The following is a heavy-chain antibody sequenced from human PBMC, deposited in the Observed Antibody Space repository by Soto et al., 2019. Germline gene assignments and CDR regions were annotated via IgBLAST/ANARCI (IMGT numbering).Heavy chain of an antibody. CDR1: GYSFTSYW. J-gene: IGHJ6*02. D-gene: IGHD6-6*01. V-gene: IGHV5-51*01. CDR2: IYPGDSDT. Sequence: GESLKISCKGSGYSFTSYWIGWVRQMPGKGLEWMGIIYPGDSDTRYRPSFQGQVTISADKPISTAYLQWSRLKASDTAMYYCARQYSSSSPLYYYYYGMDVWGQGTTVRLL. CDR3: ARQYSSSSPLYYYYYGMDV.